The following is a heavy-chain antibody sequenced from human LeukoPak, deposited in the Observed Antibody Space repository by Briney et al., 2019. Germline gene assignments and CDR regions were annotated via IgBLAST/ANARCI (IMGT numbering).Heavy chain of an antibody. J-gene: IGHJ3*02. Sequence: ASVKVSCKASGGTFSSYAISWVRQAPGQGLEWMGGIIPIFGTANYAQKFQGRVTITADESTSTAYMEPSSLRSEDTAVYYCARPRPDYDYGNAFDIWGQGTMVTVSS. V-gene: IGHV1-69*13. CDR3: ARPRPDYDYGNAFDI. CDR2: IIPIFGTA. D-gene: IGHD3-16*01. CDR1: GGTFSSYA.